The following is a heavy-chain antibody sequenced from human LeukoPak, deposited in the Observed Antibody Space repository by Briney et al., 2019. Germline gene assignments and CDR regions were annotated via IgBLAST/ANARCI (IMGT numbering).Heavy chain of an antibody. CDR3: ARDYTGGWNDF. J-gene: IGHJ4*02. CDR1: GFTFSGSA. D-gene: IGHD2-8*02. V-gene: IGHV3-73*01. Sequence: GGSLRLSCAASGFTFSGSAMHWVRQASGKGLEWVGRIRSKTNNYATVYAASVKDRFTISRDDSKNTAYLQMNNLRAEDTAVYYCARDYTGGWNDFWGQGTLVTVSS. CDR2: IRSKTNNYAT.